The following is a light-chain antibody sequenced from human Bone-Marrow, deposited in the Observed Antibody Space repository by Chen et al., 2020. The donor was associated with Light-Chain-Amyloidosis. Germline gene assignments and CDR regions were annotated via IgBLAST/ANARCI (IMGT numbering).Light chain of an antibody. Sequence: QSALTQPRSVSGSPGQSVTISCTGTSSDVGGYNYVSWYQQHPGKAPKLMIYDVSKRPSGVPDRFSGSKACNTASLTISGLPAEDEADYYCCSYAGSYNVVFGGGTKLTVL. CDR1: SSDVGGYNY. CDR2: DVS. CDR3: CSYAGSYNVV. J-gene: IGLJ2*01. V-gene: IGLV2-11*01.